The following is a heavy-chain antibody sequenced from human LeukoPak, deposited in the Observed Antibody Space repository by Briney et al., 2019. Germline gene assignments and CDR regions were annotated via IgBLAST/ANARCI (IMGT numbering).Heavy chain of an antibody. J-gene: IGHJ4*02. Sequence: GGSLRLSCAASGFTFSSYSMNWVRQAPGKGLEWVSSISSSSSYIYYADSVKGRFTISRDNTKNSLYLQMNSLRAEDTAVYYCARIGSRDGYTVDYWGQGTLVIVSS. V-gene: IGHV3-21*01. CDR1: GFTFSSYS. D-gene: IGHD5-24*01. CDR2: ISSSSSYI. CDR3: ARIGSRDGYTVDY.